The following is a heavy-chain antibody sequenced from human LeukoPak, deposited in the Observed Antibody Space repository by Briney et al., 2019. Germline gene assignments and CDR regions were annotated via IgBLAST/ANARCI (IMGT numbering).Heavy chain of an antibody. D-gene: IGHD6-19*01. J-gene: IGHJ6*04. Sequence: GRSLRLSCAASGFTFSSYAMHWVRQAPGKGLEWVAVISYDGSNKYYADSVKGRFTISRDNSKNTLYLQMNSLRAEDTAVYYCARDLVAVAADYYYYGMDVWGKGTTVTVSS. CDR1: GFTFSSYA. V-gene: IGHV3-30*04. CDR2: ISYDGSNK. CDR3: ARDLVAVAADYYYYGMDV.